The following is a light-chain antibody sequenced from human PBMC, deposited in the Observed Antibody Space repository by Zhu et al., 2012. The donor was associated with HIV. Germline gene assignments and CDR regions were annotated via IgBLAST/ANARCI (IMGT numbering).Light chain of an antibody. CDR2: SAS. CDR3: QNXNTGPPT. J-gene: IGKJ3*01. V-gene: IGKV1-27*01. Sequence: DIQMTQSPSSLSASVGDRVTITCRASQGINKYLAWYQQRPGKVPKLLIHSASTLVSGVPSRFSASRSGTDFTLTISGLQPEDVATYYCQNXNTGPPTFGPGTKVDV. CDR1: QGINKY.